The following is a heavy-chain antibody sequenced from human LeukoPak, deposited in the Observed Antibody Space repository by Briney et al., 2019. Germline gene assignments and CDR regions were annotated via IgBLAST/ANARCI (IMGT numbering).Heavy chain of an antibody. J-gene: IGHJ4*02. Sequence: ASVKVSCKASGYLFIVYNIHWVRQAPGQGLEWMGWINPSSGGANYGQKFQGRVTMTRDTSISTAYMELSRLRSDDTAVYYCAREKRIEYDYGDYGMGFDYWGQGTLVTVSS. D-gene: IGHD4-17*01. CDR1: GYLFIVYN. CDR2: INPSSGGA. V-gene: IGHV1-2*02. CDR3: AREKRIEYDYGDYGMGFDY.